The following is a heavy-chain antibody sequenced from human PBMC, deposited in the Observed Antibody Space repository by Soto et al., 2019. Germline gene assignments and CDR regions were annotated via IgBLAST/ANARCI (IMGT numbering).Heavy chain of an antibody. CDR2: IYYSGST. CDR1: GGSISSSSYY. V-gene: IGHV4-39*01. Sequence: SETLSLTCTVSGGSISSSSYYWGWIRQPPGKGLEWIGSIYYSGSTYYNPSLKSRVTISVDTSKNQFSLKLSSVTAADTAVYYCARQVVAYCSGGSCYSPHRHWFAPWGQGTLVTVSS. CDR3: ARQVVAYCSGGSCYSPHRHWFAP. D-gene: IGHD2-15*01. J-gene: IGHJ5*02.